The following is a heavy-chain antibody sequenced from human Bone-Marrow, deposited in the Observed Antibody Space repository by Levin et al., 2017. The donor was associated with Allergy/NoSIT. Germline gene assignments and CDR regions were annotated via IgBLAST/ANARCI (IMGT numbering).Heavy chain of an antibody. D-gene: IGHD3-3*01. J-gene: IGHJ6*03. V-gene: IGHV4-39*01. Sequence: PSETLSLTCSVSGGSITSSSYFWGWIRQPPGKGLEWIGNIYYTGRTYYNPSLKSRVTISVDTPKNQFSLRLSSVTAADTAVYYCARHRGVTILGVRDPDHHYYYMDVWGKWTTLPFSS. CDR1: GGSITSSSYF. CDR2: IYYTGRT. CDR3: ARHRGVTILGVRDPDHHYYYMDV.